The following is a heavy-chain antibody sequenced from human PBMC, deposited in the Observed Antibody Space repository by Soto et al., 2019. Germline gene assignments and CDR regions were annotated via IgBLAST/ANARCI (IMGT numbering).Heavy chain of an antibody. D-gene: IGHD3-10*01. CDR2: ISSSGTAT. Sequence: GGSLRLSCAASEFTFSSYAMSWVRQAPGKGLEWVSVISSSGTATSHADSVKGRFTISRDNSGNTAFLEMNSLRVEDTAVYYCAKTRNSVINYNYYDNMDVWGQGTTVTVSS. J-gene: IGHJ6*02. V-gene: IGHV3-23*01. CDR1: EFTFSSYA. CDR3: AKTRNSVINYNYYDNMDV.